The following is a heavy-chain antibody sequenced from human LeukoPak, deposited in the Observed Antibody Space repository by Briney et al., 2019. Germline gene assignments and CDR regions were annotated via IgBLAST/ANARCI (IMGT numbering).Heavy chain of an antibody. J-gene: IGHJ6*02. CDR2: IYSGGST. CDR1: GFNVSSNY. Sequence: GGSLRLSCAVSGFNVSSNYLNWVRQAPGKGPEWVSVIYSGGSTYYADSVKGRFTISRDNSKNTLYLQMNTLRAEDTAVYYCARLGQGLPPSYYFGMDVWGQGTTVTV. D-gene: IGHD6-19*01. CDR3: ARLGQGLPPSYYFGMDV. V-gene: IGHV3-66*01.